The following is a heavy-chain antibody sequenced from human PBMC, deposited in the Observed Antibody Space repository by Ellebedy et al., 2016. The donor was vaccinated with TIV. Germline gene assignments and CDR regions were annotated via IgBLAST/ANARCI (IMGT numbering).Heavy chain of an antibody. J-gene: IGHJ4*02. Sequence: PGGSLRLSCAASGFTFSSYGMHWVRQAPGKGLEWVAVISYDGSNKYYADSVKGRFTISRDTSKNTLYLQMNSLRAEDTAVYYCARDGPTGTTWGYGHYFDYWGQGTLVTVSS. V-gene: IGHV3-30*03. CDR2: ISYDGSNK. CDR1: GFTFSSYG. D-gene: IGHD1-7*01. CDR3: ARDGPTGTTWGYGHYFDY.